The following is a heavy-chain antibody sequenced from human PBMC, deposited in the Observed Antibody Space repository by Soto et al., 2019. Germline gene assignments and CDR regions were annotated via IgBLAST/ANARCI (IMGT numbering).Heavy chain of an antibody. CDR3: ARDFWEGYYGSGSQNPHY. J-gene: IGHJ4*02. D-gene: IGHD3-10*01. CDR1: GFTFSSYG. CDR2: IWYDGSNK. V-gene: IGHV3-33*01. Sequence: QVQLVESGGGVVQPGRSLRLSCAASGFTFSSYGMHWVRQAPGKGLEWVAVIWYDGSNKYYADSVKGRFTISRHNSKNTLYLQMNSLRAEDTAEYYCARDFWEGYYGSGSQNPHYWGQGTLVTVSS.